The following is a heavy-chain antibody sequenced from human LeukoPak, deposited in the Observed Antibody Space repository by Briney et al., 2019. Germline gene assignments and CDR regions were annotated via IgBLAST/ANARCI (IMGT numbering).Heavy chain of an antibody. CDR1: GGSVSSGGYS. CDR3: ARVAAGTSGY. J-gene: IGHJ4*02. CDR2: INHSGST. V-gene: IGHV4-61*08. D-gene: IGHD6-13*01. Sequence: PSETLSLTCAVSGGSVSSGGYSWSWIRQPPGKGLEWIGEINHSGSTNYNPSLKSRVTISVDTSKNQFSLKLSSVTAADTAVYYCARVAAGTSGYWGQGTLVTVSS.